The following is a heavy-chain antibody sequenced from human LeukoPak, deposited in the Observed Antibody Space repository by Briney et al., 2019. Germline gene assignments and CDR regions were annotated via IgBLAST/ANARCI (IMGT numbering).Heavy chain of an antibody. CDR1: GGSFSGYY. Sequence: SETLSLTCAVYGGSFSGYYWSWIRQPPGKGLEWIGEINHSGSTNYNPSLKSRVTISVDTSKNQFSLKLSSVTAADTAVYYCARGNWYGRLDYWGQGTLVTVSS. J-gene: IGHJ4*02. CDR2: INHSGST. V-gene: IGHV4-34*01. CDR3: ARGNWYGRLDY. D-gene: IGHD1-1*01.